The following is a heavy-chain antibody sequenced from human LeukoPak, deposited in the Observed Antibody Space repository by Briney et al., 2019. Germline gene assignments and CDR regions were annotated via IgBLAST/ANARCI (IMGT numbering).Heavy chain of an antibody. CDR1: GGSISSGSYY. Sequence: PSQTLSLTCTVSGGSISSGSYYWRWIRQPAGKGLEWIGRIYTSGSTNYNPSLKSRVTISVDTSKNQFSLKLSSVTAADTAVYYCARPLYYDFWSGYSVDYWGQGTLVTVSS. D-gene: IGHD3-3*01. V-gene: IGHV4-61*02. CDR3: ARPLYYDFWSGYSVDY. CDR2: IYTSGST. J-gene: IGHJ4*02.